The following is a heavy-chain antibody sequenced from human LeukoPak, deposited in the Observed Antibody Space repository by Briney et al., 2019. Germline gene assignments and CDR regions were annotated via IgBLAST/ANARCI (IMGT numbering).Heavy chain of an antibody. D-gene: IGHD3-10*01. CDR1: GDSVSSNSAA. V-gene: IGHV6-1*01. CDR2: TYCRSKWYY. Sequence: SQTLSLTCAISGDSVSSNSAAWNWIRQSPSRGLEWLGRTYCRSKWYYDYALSVKSRITINPDTSWNQFSLQLYSVTPEDTAVYYCVRDHGFDFDYWGQGTLVTVSS. J-gene: IGHJ4*02. CDR3: VRDHGFDFDY.